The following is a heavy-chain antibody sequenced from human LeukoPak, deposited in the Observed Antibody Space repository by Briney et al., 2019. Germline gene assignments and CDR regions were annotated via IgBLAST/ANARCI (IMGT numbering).Heavy chain of an antibody. CDR2: TGGT. J-gene: IGHJ6*02. CDR1: GDSISNYY. V-gene: IGHV4-59*01. CDR3: TRTSRHFYGSRSNLKPWPDGMDV. D-gene: IGHD3-10*01. Sequence: SGTLSLTCTVSGDSISNYYWTWIRQPPGKGLEWIGYTGGTKYNPSLKSRVTISVDTSNNEVSLKLTTVTAADTAVYYCTRTSRHFYGSRSNLKPWPDGMDVWGQGTTVTVSS.